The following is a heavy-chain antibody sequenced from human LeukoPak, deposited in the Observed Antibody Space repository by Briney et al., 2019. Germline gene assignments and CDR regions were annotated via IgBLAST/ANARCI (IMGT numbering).Heavy chain of an antibody. Sequence: GGSLRLSCAASGFIVSNNYMTWVRQAPGKGLEWVSYISSSSSTIYYADSVKGRFTISRDNAKNSLYLQMNSLRAEDTAVYYCARDFKWWYYGMDVWGQGTTVTVSS. V-gene: IGHV3-48*01. CDR3: ARDFKWWYYGMDV. CDR2: ISSSSSTI. J-gene: IGHJ6*02. CDR1: GFIVSNNY. D-gene: IGHD2-15*01.